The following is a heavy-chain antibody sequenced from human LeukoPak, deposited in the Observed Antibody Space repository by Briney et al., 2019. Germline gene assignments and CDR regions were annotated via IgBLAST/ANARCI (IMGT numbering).Heavy chain of an antibody. V-gene: IGHV4-34*01. J-gene: IGHJ4*02. CDR3: ARGIPDYYDSSGLGY. D-gene: IGHD3-22*01. CDR1: GGSFSGYY. Sequence: SETLSLTCAVYGGSFSGYYWSWIRQPPGKGLEWIGEINHSGSTKYNPSPKSRVTISVDTSKDQLSLKLSSVTAADTAVYYCARGIPDYYDSSGLGYWGQGTLVTVSS. CDR2: INHSGST.